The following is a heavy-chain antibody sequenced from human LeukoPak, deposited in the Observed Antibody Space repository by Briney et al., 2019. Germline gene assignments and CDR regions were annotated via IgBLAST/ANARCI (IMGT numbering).Heavy chain of an antibody. J-gene: IGHJ4*02. CDR2: IYYSGST. Sequence: SQTLSLTCTVSGGSISSGGYYWSWIRQHPGKGLEWIGYIYYSGSTYYNPSLKSRVTISVDTSKNQFSLKLSTVTAADTAVYYCAAKDYGSGSYYKDDYWGQGTLVTVSS. CDR3: AAKDYGSGSYYKDDY. D-gene: IGHD3-10*01. V-gene: IGHV4-31*03. CDR1: GGSISSGGYY.